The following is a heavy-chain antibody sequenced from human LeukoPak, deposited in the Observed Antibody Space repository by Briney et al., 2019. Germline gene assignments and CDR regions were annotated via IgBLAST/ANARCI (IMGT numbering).Heavy chain of an antibody. CDR3: ARDKPGIAAPDV. J-gene: IGHJ6*04. CDR2: LTPDTST. D-gene: IGHD6-13*01. Sequence: PGESLRLSCAASGFTLSSYTLNWVRQAPGKGLEWVASLTPDTSTHYTDLLKGRFTISRDNAQNSLYLQVDSLRVEDTGVYYCARDKPGIAAPDVWGKGTTVIVSS. V-gene: IGHV3-21*01. CDR1: GFTLSSYT.